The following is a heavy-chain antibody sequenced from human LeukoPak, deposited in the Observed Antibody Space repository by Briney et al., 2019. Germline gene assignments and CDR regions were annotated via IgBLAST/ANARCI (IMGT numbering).Heavy chain of an antibody. CDR1: GGSISSGGYY. D-gene: IGHD6-19*01. CDR2: IYCSGST. J-gene: IGHJ3*02. CDR3: ARIPYSSGWVRRAFDI. Sequence: SQTLSLTCTVSGGSISSGGYYWSWIRQHPGKGLEWIGYIYCSGSTYYNPSLKSRVTISVDTSKNQFSLKLSSVTAADTAVYYCARIPYSSGWVRRAFDIWGQGTMVTVSS. V-gene: IGHV4-31*03.